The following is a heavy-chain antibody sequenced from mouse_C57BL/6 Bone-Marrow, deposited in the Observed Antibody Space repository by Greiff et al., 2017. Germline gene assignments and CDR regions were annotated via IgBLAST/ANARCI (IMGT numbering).Heavy chain of an antibody. CDR1: GYTFTDYY. D-gene: IGHD2-4*01. Sequence: EVQLKQSGPVLVKPGASVKMSCKASGYTFTDYYMNWVKQSHGKSLEWIGVINPYNGGTSYNQKFKGKATLTVDKSSSTAYMELNSLTSEASAVYYCARGACDYDVGAYWGQGTLVTVSA. V-gene: IGHV1-19*01. CDR3: ARGACDYDVGAY. CDR2: INPYNGGT. J-gene: IGHJ3*01.